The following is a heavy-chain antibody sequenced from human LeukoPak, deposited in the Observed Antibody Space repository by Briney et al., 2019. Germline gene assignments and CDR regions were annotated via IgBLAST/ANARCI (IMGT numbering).Heavy chain of an antibody. D-gene: IGHD6-19*01. V-gene: IGHV1-18*01. CDR3: ARSDSSGRYGGYYYYYMDV. CDR2: ISAYNGNT. J-gene: IGHJ6*03. Sequence: ALVKVSCKASGYTFTGYGITWVRQAPGQGLEWMGWISAYNGNTNYAQKLQGRVTMTTDTSTSTAYMELRSLRSDDTAVYYCARSDSSGRYGGYYYYYMDVWGKGTTVTVSS. CDR1: GYTFTGYG.